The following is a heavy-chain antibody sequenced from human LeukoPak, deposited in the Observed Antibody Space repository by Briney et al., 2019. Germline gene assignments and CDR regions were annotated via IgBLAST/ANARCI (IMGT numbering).Heavy chain of an antibody. D-gene: IGHD2-2*01. Sequence: GGSLRLSCAASGFTFVSHAMNWVRQAPGKGLEWVSAISGGGGTTYYADSVKGRFTISRDSSKNTLCLQMNSLRAEDTAMYYCARGLRHCDRTSCFQPFDCWGQGTLVTVSS. J-gene: IGHJ4*02. CDR1: GFTFVSHA. CDR3: ARGLRHCDRTSCFQPFDC. CDR2: ISGGGGTT. V-gene: IGHV3-23*01.